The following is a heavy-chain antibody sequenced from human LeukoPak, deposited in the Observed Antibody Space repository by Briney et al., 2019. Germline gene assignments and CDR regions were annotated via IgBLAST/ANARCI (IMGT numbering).Heavy chain of an antibody. CDR1: GFTFSSYA. Sequence: GGSLRLSCAASGFTFSSYAMSWVRQAPGKGLEWASAISGSGGSTYYADSVKGRFTISRDNSKNTLYLQMNSLRAEDTAVYYCAKSSSGWYWHFDYWGQGTLVTVSS. CDR3: AKSSSGWYWHFDY. V-gene: IGHV3-23*01. D-gene: IGHD6-19*01. J-gene: IGHJ4*02. CDR2: ISGSGGST.